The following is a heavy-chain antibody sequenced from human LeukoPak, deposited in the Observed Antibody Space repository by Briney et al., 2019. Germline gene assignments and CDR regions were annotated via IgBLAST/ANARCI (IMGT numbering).Heavy chain of an antibody. D-gene: IGHD3-9*01. CDR2: ISSSGSTI. CDR1: GFTFSDYY. V-gene: IGHV3-11*01. CDR3: ARDIRAAVLRYFDWFNGMDV. J-gene: IGHJ6*02. Sequence: PGRSLRLSCAASGFTFSDYYMSWIRQAPGKGLEWVSYISSSGSTIYYADSMKGRFTISRDNAKNSLYLQMNSLRAEDTAVYYCARDIRAAVLRYFDWFNGMDVWGQGTTVTVSS.